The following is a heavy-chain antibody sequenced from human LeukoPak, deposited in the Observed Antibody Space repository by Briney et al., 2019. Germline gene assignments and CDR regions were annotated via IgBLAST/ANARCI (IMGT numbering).Heavy chain of an antibody. CDR2: IIPLLGIT. CDR3: ARAQDGGSYGDYPFDY. D-gene: IGHD4-17*01. J-gene: IGHJ4*02. Sequence: ASVKVSCKASGGTFDIYAISWVRQAPGQGLEWMGRIIPLLGITNYAQKFQGRVTITADKSTSTAYMELSSLRSEDTAVYYCARAQDGGSYGDYPFDYWGQGTLVTVSS. CDR1: GGTFDIYA. V-gene: IGHV1-69*04.